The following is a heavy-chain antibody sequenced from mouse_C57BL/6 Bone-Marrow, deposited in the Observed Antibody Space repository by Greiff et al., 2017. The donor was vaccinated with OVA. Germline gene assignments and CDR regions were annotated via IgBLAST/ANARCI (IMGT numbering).Heavy chain of an antibody. CDR3: ARIYDGYYYFDY. Sequence: DVKLQESGGGLVKPGGSLKLSCAASGFTFSSYAMSWVRQTPEKRLEWVATISDGGSYTYYPDNVKGRFTISRDNAKNNLYLQMSHLKSEDTAMYYCARIYDGYYYFDYWGQGTTLTVSS. CDR2: ISDGGSYT. V-gene: IGHV5-4*03. J-gene: IGHJ2*01. D-gene: IGHD2-3*01. CDR1: GFTFSSYA.